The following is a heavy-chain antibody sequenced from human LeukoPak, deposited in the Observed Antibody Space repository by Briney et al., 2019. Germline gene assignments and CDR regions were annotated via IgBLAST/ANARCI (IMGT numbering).Heavy chain of an antibody. Sequence: GGSLRLSCAASGFTFTNYAMTWVRQAPGKGLEWVSSISVSGGTTYYADSVTGRFIISRDSSKNTLYLQMSSLRAEDTAVYFCAPTIVRGVTSQKYYFDYWGQGTLVTVSS. J-gene: IGHJ4*02. V-gene: IGHV3-23*01. CDR3: APTIVRGVTSQKYYFDY. CDR2: ISVSGGTT. D-gene: IGHD3-10*01. CDR1: GFTFTNYA.